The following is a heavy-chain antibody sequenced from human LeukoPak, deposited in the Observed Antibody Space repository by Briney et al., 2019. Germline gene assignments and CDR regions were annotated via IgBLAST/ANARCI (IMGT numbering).Heavy chain of an antibody. CDR1: GYSFTRYF. CDR3: ARDLNYYDSSGYGH. D-gene: IGHD3-22*01. CDR2: INPSGGST. Sequence: ASVKVSCKASGYSFTRYFLHWVRQAPGQGLEWMGKINPSGGSTSYARKFQGRVTMTRDTSTSTVYMELRSLRSEDTAVYYCARDLNYYDSSGYGHWGQGTLVTVSS. J-gene: IGHJ4*02. V-gene: IGHV1-46*01.